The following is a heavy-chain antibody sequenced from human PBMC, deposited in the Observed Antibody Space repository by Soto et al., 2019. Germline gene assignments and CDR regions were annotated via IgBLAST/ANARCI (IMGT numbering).Heavy chain of an antibody. CDR2: IYYSGST. Sequence: ATLSLTCTVSGGSISSSSYYWGWVRQPPGKGLEWIGSIYYSGSTYYNPSLKSRVTISVDTSKNQFSLKLSSVTAADTAVYYCARSNYCTNGVCYNYYYYYMDVWGKGTTVTVSS. V-gene: IGHV4-39*01. CDR3: ARSNYCTNGVCYNYYYYYMDV. D-gene: IGHD2-8*01. J-gene: IGHJ6*03. CDR1: GGSISSSSYY.